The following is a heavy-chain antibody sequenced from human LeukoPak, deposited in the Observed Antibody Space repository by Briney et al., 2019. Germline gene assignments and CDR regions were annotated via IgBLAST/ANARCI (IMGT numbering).Heavy chain of an antibody. CDR2: INHSGGST. D-gene: IGHD2-15*01. CDR3: ARRVVVAATRRDWFDP. J-gene: IGHJ5*02. V-gene: IGHV1-46*01. Sequence: ASVKVSCKASGYTFTSYYMHWVRQAPGQGLEWMGIINHSGGSTSYAQKFQGRVTMTRDTSTSTVYMELSSLRSEDTAVYYCARRVVVAATRRDWFDPWGQGTLVTVSS. CDR1: GYTFTSYY.